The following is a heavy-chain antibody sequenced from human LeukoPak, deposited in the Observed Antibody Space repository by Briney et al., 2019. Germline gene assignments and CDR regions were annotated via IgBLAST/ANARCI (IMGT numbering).Heavy chain of an antibody. Sequence: PSETLSLTCTVSGGSISSYYWSWIRQPPGKGLEWIGYIYYSGSTNYNPSLKSRVTISVDTSKNQFSLKLSSVTAADTAVHYCAREYYYGSAPDVWGQGTTVTVSS. CDR2: IYYSGST. D-gene: IGHD3-10*01. J-gene: IGHJ6*02. CDR1: GGSISSYY. CDR3: AREYYYGSAPDV. V-gene: IGHV4-59*01.